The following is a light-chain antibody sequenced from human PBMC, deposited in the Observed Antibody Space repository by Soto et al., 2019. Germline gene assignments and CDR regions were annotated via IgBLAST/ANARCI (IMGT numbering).Light chain of an antibody. Sequence: EVVLTQSPDTLSLPPGERATLSCRASQSISSYLAWYQQKPGQAPRLLIYGASRRATGIPDRFSGSGSGTDFSLTISRLEPEDFAMYYCQQYGSSTYTFGQGTKVEIK. CDR2: GAS. V-gene: IGKV3-20*01. J-gene: IGKJ2*01. CDR3: QQYGSSTYT. CDR1: QSISSY.